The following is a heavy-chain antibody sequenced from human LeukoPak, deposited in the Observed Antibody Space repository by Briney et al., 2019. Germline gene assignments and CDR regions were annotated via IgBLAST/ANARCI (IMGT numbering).Heavy chain of an antibody. Sequence: GWSLRLSCAASGFRFSDYAVHWIRQAPGKGLEWVAIVSKDGYNTGYADSVKGRFTISRDNSKNTLYLQMNSLRVEDTALYYCARNDNGTYYFDYWGQGTLVTVSS. D-gene: IGHD1-1*01. J-gene: IGHJ4*02. CDR3: ARNDNGTYYFDY. CDR2: VSKDGYNT. CDR1: GFRFSDYA. V-gene: IGHV3-30-3*01.